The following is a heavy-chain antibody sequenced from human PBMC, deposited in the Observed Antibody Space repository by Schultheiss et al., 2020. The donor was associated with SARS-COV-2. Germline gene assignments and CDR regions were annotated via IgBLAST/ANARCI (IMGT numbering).Heavy chain of an antibody. Sequence: SETLSLTCVVSGGSISSSNWWSWVRQPPGKGLEWIGEIYHSGSTNYNPSLESRVAISVDTSKNQFSLKLSSVTAADTAVYYCARESYDPYCGGDCFIAFDYWGQGTLVTVSS. J-gene: IGHJ4*02. CDR2: IYHSGST. CDR1: GGSISSSNW. V-gene: IGHV4-4*02. CDR3: ARESYDPYCGGDCFIAFDY. D-gene: IGHD2-21*02.